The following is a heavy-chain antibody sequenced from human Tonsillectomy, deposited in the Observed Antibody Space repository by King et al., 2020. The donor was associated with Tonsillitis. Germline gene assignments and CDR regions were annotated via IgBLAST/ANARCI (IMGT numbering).Heavy chain of an antibody. CDR2: INRDNDNT. Sequence: QLVQSGAEVKKPGASVKVSCQASGYTFANYGIHWVRQAPGQRLEWMGWINRDNDNTKYSQRFQGRVTITRDTPASTVYMELSSLRSEDTAVYFCARVSQYYDVWGQGTLVTVSS. D-gene: IGHD3-22*01. CDR3: ARVSQYYDV. CDR1: GYTFANYG. J-gene: IGHJ4*02. V-gene: IGHV1-3*01.